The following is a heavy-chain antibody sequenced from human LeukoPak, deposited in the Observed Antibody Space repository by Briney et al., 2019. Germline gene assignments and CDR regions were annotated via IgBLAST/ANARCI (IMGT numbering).Heavy chain of an antibody. J-gene: IGHJ6*03. V-gene: IGHV3-66*01. Sequence: GGSLRLSCAASGFTVSSNYMSWVRQAPGKGLEWVSVIYSGGSTYYADSVKGRFTISRDNSKNTLYLQMNSLRAEDTAVYYCARVYSSGWYRYYYYYMDVWGKGTTVTIS. D-gene: IGHD6-19*01. CDR2: IYSGGST. CDR3: ARVYSSGWYRYYYYYMDV. CDR1: GFTVSSNY.